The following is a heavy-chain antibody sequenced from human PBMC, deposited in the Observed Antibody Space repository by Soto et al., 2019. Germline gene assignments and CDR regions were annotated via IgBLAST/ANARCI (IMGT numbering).Heavy chain of an antibody. J-gene: IGHJ6*03. Sequence: EVQLVESGGGLVKPGGSLRLSCAASGFTFSNAWMSWVRQAPGKGLEWVGRIKSKTDGGTTDYAAPVKGRFTISRDDSKNTLYLQMNSLKTEDTAVYYGTTGGGLELRRTYGSGSYYRVPYYYYYYMDVWGKGTTVTVSS. V-gene: IGHV3-15*01. CDR2: IKSKTDGGTT. CDR1: GFTFSNAW. D-gene: IGHD3-10*01. CDR3: TTGGGLELRRTYGSGSYYRVPYYYYYYMDV.